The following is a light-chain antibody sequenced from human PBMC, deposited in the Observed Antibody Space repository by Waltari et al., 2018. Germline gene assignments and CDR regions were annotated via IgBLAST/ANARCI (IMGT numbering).Light chain of an antibody. CDR2: DVS. CDR3: SSYTNSGALVV. CDR1: SSDVGSYKY. J-gene: IGLJ2*01. Sequence: QSALTQPASVSGSPGQSITISCPGTSSDVGSYKYVSWYQQHPGKAPNLLIYDVSYRPSGVSNRFSGSKSGNTASLTISGLQAEDEADYYCSSYTNSGALVVFGGGTKVTVL. V-gene: IGLV2-14*03.